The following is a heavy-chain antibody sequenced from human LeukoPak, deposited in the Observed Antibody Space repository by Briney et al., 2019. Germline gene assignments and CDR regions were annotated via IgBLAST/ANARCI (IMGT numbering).Heavy chain of an antibody. Sequence: SETLSLTCTVSGGSISSGSYYWSWIRQPAGKGLEWIGYIYYSGSTNYNPSLKSRVTISVDTSKNQFSLKLSSVTAADTAVYYCATSGYYYYMDVWGKGTTVTISS. CDR2: IYYSGST. CDR1: GGSISSGSYY. V-gene: IGHV4-61*10. J-gene: IGHJ6*03. CDR3: ATSGYYYYMDV. D-gene: IGHD3-10*01.